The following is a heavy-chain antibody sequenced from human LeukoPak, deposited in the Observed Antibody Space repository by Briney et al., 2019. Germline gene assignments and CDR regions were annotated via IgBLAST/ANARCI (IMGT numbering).Heavy chain of an antibody. V-gene: IGHV3-74*01. CDR1: GFTFSNYW. CDR2: IYVDGRTT. J-gene: IGHJ5*02. CDR3: IRDFRSADL. Sequence: PGGSLRLSCAASGFTFSNYWMYWVRQPPGKGLVWVSRIYVDGRTTNYADSVKGRFTISRDNAKNTVYLEMNSLSVEDTATYYCIRDFRSADLWGQGTLVTVTS.